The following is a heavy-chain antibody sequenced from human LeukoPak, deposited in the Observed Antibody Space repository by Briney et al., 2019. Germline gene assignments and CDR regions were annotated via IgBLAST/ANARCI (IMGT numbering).Heavy chain of an antibody. J-gene: IGHJ4*02. Sequence: SVKVSCKASGGTFSSYAISWVRQAPGQGLEWMGGIIPIFGTANYAQKFQGRVTITADESTSTAYMELSSLRSEDTAVYYCARGRYYYDSSGYYLDDYWGQGTLVTVSS. CDR3: ARGRYYYDSSGYYLDDY. CDR2: IIPIFGTA. CDR1: GGTFSSYA. V-gene: IGHV1-69*13. D-gene: IGHD3-22*01.